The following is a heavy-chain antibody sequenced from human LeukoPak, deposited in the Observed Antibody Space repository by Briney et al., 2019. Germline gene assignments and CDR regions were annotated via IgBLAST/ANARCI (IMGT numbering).Heavy chain of an antibody. J-gene: IGHJ5*02. V-gene: IGHV4-34*01. D-gene: IGHD3-10*01. CDR2: INHSGSA. CDR3: ARAPPVWGVIRARWFDP. Sequence: SETLSLTCAVYGGSFSGYYWSWIRQPPGKGLEWIGEINHSGSANYNPSLKSRVTISVDTPKNQFSLKLSSVTAADTAVYYCARAPPVWGVIRARWFDPWGQGTLVTVSS. CDR1: GGSFSGYY.